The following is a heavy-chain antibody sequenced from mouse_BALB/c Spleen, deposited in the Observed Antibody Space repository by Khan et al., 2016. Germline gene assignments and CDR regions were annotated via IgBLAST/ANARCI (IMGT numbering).Heavy chain of an antibody. CDR1: GFTFSNYA. CDR2: ISSGGTT. V-gene: IGHV5-6-5*01. CDR3: ARDYWFTY. Sequence: EVELVESGGDLVKPGGSLKLSCAASGFTFSNYAMSWVRQSPAKRLEWVASISSGGTTYFPDSVKGRFTISRDNGSNILYLQMSSLRSEDTAMYYCARDYWFTYWGQGTLVTVSA. J-gene: IGHJ3*01.